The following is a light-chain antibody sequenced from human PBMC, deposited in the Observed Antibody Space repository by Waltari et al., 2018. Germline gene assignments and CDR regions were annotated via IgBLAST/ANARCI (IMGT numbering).Light chain of an antibody. V-gene: IGLV2-11*01. CDR1: GGAVRGSRL. J-gene: IGLJ3*02. CDR2: DIY. Sequence: QSALPQPHPVSGSPGQSVTISSTGTGGAVRGSRLVSWYQQHPGKAPKLIIYDIYKRPSGVPDRFSGSKSDNTASLTISGLQAEDEADFFCCAFAATPLFGGGTKLTVL. CDR3: CAFAATPL.